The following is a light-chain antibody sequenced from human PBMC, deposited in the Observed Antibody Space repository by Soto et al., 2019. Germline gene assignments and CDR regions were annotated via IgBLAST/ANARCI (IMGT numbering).Light chain of an antibody. J-gene: IGKJ3*01. CDR2: GAS. Sequence: EIVLTQSPDTLSLSPGERATLSCRASQSVSNSYLAWYQQKPGQAPRLLIYGASGRATGIPDRFSGGESGTDFTLTISRLEPEDFAVYYCQQYGSPPLTFGPGTKVDI. CDR3: QQYGSPPLT. V-gene: IGKV3-20*01. CDR1: QSVSNSY.